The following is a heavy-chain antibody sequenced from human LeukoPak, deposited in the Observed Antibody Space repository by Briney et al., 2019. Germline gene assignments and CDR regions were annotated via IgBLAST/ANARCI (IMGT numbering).Heavy chain of an antibody. V-gene: IGHV4-34*01. D-gene: IGHD2-2*01. J-gene: IGHJ5*02. Sequence: SETLSLTCAVYGGSFSGYYWSWIRQPPGKGLEWIGEINHSGGTNYNPSLKSRVTISVDTSKNQFSLKLSSVTAADTAVYYCARGLIVVVPAATPEHNWFDPWGQGTLVTVSS. CDR1: GGSFSGYY. CDR2: INHSGGT. CDR3: ARGLIVVVPAATPEHNWFDP.